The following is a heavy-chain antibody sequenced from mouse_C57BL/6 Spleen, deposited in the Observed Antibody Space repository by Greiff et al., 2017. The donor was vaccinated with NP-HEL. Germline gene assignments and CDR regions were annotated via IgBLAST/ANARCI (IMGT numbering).Heavy chain of an antibody. D-gene: IGHD2-1*01. V-gene: IGHV5-17*01. Sequence: EVNLVESGGGLVKPGGSLKLSCAASGFTFSDYGMHWVRQAPEKGLEWVAYISSGSSTIYYADTVKGRFTISRDNAKNTLFLQMTSLRSEDTAMYYCARWGNSYAMDYWGQGTSVTVSS. J-gene: IGHJ4*01. CDR1: GFTFSDYG. CDR3: ARWGNSYAMDY. CDR2: ISSGSSTI.